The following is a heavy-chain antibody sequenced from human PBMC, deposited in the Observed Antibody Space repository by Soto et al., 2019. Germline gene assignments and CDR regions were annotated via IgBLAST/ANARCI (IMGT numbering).Heavy chain of an antibody. Sequence: GGSLRLSCAASGFTFSSYAMHWVRQAPGKGLEWVAVISYDGSNKYYADSVKGRFTISRDNSKNTLYLQMNSLRAEDTAVYYCARDLYIVVVTDYTGYGMDVWGQGTTVTVSS. J-gene: IGHJ6*02. V-gene: IGHV3-30-3*01. CDR2: ISYDGSNK. D-gene: IGHD2-21*02. CDR3: ARDLYIVVVTDYTGYGMDV. CDR1: GFTFSSYA.